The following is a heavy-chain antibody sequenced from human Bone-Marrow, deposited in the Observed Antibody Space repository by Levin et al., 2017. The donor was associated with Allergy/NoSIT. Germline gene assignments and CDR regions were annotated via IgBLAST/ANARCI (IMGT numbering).Heavy chain of an antibody. Sequence: SVKVSCKASGFTFTSSAVQWVRQARGQRLEWIGWIAVGSGNTNYAQKFQERVTITRDMSTSTAYMELSSLRSEDTAVYYCAADRVYSGSYYYYYGMDVWGQGTTVTVSS. CDR2: IAVGSGNT. D-gene: IGHD1-26*01. V-gene: IGHV1-58*01. J-gene: IGHJ6*02. CDR3: AADRVYSGSYYYYYGMDV. CDR1: GFTFTSSA.